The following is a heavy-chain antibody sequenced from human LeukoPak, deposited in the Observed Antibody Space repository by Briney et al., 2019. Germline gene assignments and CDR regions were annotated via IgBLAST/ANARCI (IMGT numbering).Heavy chain of an antibody. CDR3: AREVITMISHDAFDI. V-gene: IGHV3-21*01. CDR1: GFTFSSYS. D-gene: IGHD3-22*01. J-gene: IGHJ3*02. CDR2: ISSSSSYI. Sequence: GGSLRLSCAASGFTFSSYSMNWVRQAPGKGLEWVSSISSSSSYIYYADSVKGRFTISRDNAKNSLYLQMNSLRAEDTAVYYCAREVITMISHDAFDIWGQGTMVTVSS.